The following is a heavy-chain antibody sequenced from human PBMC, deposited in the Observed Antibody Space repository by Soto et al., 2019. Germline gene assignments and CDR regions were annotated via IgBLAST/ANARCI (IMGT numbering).Heavy chain of an antibody. CDR3: ARRTWGMDV. J-gene: IGHJ6*02. CDR2: IFHSGNT. D-gene: IGHD2-8*01. CDR1: SGSICTTNW. V-gene: IGHV4-4*02. Sequence: QVQLQESGPGLVKPSGTLSLTCAVSSGSICTTNWWSWVRQTPGKGLEWIGEIFHSGNTYYNPSLASRVTISVDTSKNQFSLNLRSVTAADTAVYYCARRTWGMDVWGQGTTVTVSS.